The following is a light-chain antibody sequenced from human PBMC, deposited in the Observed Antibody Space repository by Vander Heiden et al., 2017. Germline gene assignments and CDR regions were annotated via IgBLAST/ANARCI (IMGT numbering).Light chain of an antibody. CDR3: NSRDSSGNHLV. J-gene: IGLJ2*01. CDR1: SLRSYY. CDR2: GKN. Sequence: TVRITCQGDSLRSYYASWYQQKPGQAPVLVIYGKNNRPSGIPDRFSGSSSGNTASLTITGAQAEDEADYYCNSRDSSGNHLVFGGGNKLTVL. V-gene: IGLV3-19*01.